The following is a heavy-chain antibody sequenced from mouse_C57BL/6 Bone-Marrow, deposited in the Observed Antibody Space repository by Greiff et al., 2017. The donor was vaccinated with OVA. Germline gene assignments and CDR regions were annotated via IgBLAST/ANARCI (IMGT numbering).Heavy chain of an antibody. CDR3: ARDLPPY. CDR2: ISDGGSYT. CDR1: GFTFSSYA. V-gene: IGHV5-4*01. Sequence: DVKLVESGGGLVKPGGSLKLSCAASGFTFSSYAMSWVRQTPEKRLEWVATISDGGSYTYYPDNVKGRFTISRDNAKNNLYLQMSHLKSEDTAMYYCARDLPPYWGQGTLVTVSA. J-gene: IGHJ3*01.